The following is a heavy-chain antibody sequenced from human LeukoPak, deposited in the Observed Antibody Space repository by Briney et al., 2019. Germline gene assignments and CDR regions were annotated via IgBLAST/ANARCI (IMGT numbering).Heavy chain of an antibody. CDR2: ISYDGSNK. CDR1: GFTFSSYS. D-gene: IGHD2-2*01. CDR3: AREPPAALSGSLDC. Sequence: GGSLRLSCAVSGFTFSSYSMHWVRRAPGKGLEWLAIISYDGSNKYYADSVKGRFTISRDNSKNTLYLQMNSLRAEDTAVYYCAREPPAALSGSLDCWGQGTLVIVSS. J-gene: IGHJ4*02. V-gene: IGHV3-30*01.